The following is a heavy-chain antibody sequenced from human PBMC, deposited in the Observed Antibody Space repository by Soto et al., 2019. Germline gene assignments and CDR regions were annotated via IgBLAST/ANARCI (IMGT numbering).Heavy chain of an antibody. Sequence: GASVKVSCKASGYTFSDYYIHWVRQAPGQGLEWMGWISPRSGSANFAQRFQGRVSMTRDTSITTAYMELRRLKSDDTAVYYCARGTYYGPAYGMDVWGQGTTVTVFS. D-gene: IGHD3-10*01. CDR2: ISPRSGSA. J-gene: IGHJ6*02. CDR1: GYTFSDYY. V-gene: IGHV1-2*02. CDR3: ARGTYYGPAYGMDV.